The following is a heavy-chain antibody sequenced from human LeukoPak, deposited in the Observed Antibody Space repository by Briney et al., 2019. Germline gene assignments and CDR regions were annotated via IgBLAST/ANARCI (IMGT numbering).Heavy chain of an antibody. D-gene: IGHD1-26*01. CDR1: GFSFSDYY. J-gene: IGHJ4*02. CDR2: ISSSGIHT. CDR3: ARHPDGSLSLDY. V-gene: IGHV3-11*03. Sequence: PVGSLRLSCVASGFSFSDYYMSWIRQAPGKGLEWVSYISSSGIHTNYADSVTGRFTISRNNAKKSLHLQMNSMRAEDTAVYYCARHPDGSLSLDYWGQGTLVTVSS.